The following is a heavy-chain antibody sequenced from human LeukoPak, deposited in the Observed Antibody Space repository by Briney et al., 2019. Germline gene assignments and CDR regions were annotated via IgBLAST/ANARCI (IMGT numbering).Heavy chain of an antibody. V-gene: IGHV1-2*06. Sequence: WASVKVSCKASGYTFTGYYIHWVRQVPGQGLEWMARINPNSGDTGYAQNFQGRVTMTGDTSISTAYMELSRLRSDDTAVYYCARDRGGSSLLDWGQGTLVTVSS. CDR2: INPNSGDT. D-gene: IGHD1-26*01. J-gene: IGHJ4*02. CDR1: GYTFTGYY. CDR3: ARDRGGSSLLD.